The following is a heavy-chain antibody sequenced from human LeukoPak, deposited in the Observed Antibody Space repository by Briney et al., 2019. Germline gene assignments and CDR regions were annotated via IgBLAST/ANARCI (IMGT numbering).Heavy chain of an antibody. CDR1: GYTFTSYD. V-gene: IGHV1-8*01. Sequence: GASVKVSCKASGYTFTSYDINWVRQATGQGLEWMGWMNPNSGNTGYAQKFQGRVTMTRNTSISTAYMELSSLRSEDTAVYYCAREGGAAPGEGSYYYYMDVWGKGTTVTISS. J-gene: IGHJ6*03. CDR2: MNPNSGNT. D-gene: IGHD6-13*01. CDR3: AREGGAAPGEGSYYYYMDV.